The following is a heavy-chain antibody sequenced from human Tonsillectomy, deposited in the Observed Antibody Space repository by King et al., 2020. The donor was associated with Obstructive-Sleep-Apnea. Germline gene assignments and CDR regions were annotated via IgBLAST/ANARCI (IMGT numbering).Heavy chain of an antibody. CDR1: GFTFSSYD. CDR2: ISYDGSNK. J-gene: IGHJ6*02. V-gene: IGHV3-30*18. D-gene: IGHD6-19*01. CDR3: AKEPLYSSGWTSYYYYYGMDG. Sequence: VQLVESGGGVVQPGRSLRLSCAASGFTFSSYDMHWVRQAPGKGLEWVAVISYDGSNKYYADSVKGRFTISRDNSKNKLYLQMNSLRAEDTAVYYCAKEPLYSSGWTSYYYYYGMDGWGQGTPVTVSS.